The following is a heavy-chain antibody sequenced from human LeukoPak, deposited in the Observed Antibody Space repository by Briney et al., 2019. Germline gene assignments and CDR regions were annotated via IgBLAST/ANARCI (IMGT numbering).Heavy chain of an antibody. CDR3: ASSAADYDILTGYLDAFDI. CDR1: GGSISSYY. Sequence: ETLSLTCTVSGGSISSYYWSWIRQPPGKGLEWIGYIYYSGSTNYNPSLKSRVTISVDTSKNQFSLKLSSVTAADTAVYYCASSAADYDILTGYLDAFDIWGQGTMVTVSS. J-gene: IGHJ3*02. D-gene: IGHD3-9*01. CDR2: IYYSGST. V-gene: IGHV4-59*01.